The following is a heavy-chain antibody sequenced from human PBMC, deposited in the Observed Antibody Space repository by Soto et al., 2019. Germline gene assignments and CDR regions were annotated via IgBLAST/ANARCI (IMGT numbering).Heavy chain of an antibody. CDR3: ARSAYDFWSGFSYYFDY. CDR1: GGSFSGYY. Sequence: SDTLSLTCAVYGGSFSGYYWSWIRQPPGKGLEWIGEINHSGSTNYNPSLKSRVTISVDTSKNQFSLKLSSVTAADTAVYYCARSAYDFWSGFSYYFDYWGQGTLVTVSS. V-gene: IGHV4-34*01. CDR2: INHSGST. J-gene: IGHJ4*02. D-gene: IGHD3-3*01.